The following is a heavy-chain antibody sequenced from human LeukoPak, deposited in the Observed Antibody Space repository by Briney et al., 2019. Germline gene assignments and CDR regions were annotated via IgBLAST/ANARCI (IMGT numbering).Heavy chain of an antibody. CDR1: GFTFSSYS. V-gene: IGHV3-21*01. J-gene: IGHJ4*02. Sequence: GGSLRLSCAASGFTFSSYSMNWVRPAPGKGLEWVSSISSSSSYIYYADSVKGRFTISRDNAKNSLYLQMNRLRAEDTAVYYCAREGGLGVRGVIISPDFDYWGQGTLVTVSS. CDR3: AREGGLGVRGVIISPDFDY. D-gene: IGHD3-10*01. CDR2: ISSSSSYI.